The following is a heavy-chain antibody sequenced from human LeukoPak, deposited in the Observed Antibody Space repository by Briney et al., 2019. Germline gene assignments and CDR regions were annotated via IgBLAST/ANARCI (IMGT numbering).Heavy chain of an antibody. CDR2: INPNSGGT. D-gene: IGHD2-2*02. J-gene: IGHJ4*02. V-gene: IGHV1-2*02. Sequence: GASVKVSCKASGYTFTGYYMHWVRQAPGQGLEWMGWINPNSGGTNYAQKFQGRVTMTRDTSISTAYMELSRLRSDDTAVYYCARDPRYCSSTSCYRERSYYFDYWGQGTLVTVSS. CDR1: GYTFTGYY. CDR3: ARDPRYCSSTSCYRERSYYFDY.